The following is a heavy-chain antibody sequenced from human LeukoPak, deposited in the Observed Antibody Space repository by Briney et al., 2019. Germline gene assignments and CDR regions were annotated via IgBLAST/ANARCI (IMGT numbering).Heavy chain of an antibody. J-gene: IGHJ4*02. V-gene: IGHV3-74*01. Sequence: GGSLRLSCVASGFSFRSYWMNWVRQAPGKGLVWVSRIASDGSSTTYADSVKGRFSISRDNAKNTLYLQMNSLRVEDTAVYYCARGRPHGNDYWGQGTLVTVSS. CDR1: GFSFRSYW. D-gene: IGHD4-23*01. CDR3: ARGRPHGNDY. CDR2: IASDGSST.